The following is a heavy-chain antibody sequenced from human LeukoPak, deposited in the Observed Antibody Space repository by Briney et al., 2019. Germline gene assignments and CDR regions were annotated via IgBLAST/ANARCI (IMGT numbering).Heavy chain of an antibody. V-gene: IGHV3-7*01. CDR2: IKQDGSEK. CDR1: GFTFSNAW. J-gene: IGHJ5*02. CDR3: ARDGGFGP. D-gene: IGHD3-16*01. Sequence: GGSLRLSCAASGFTFSNAWMSWVRQAPGKGLEWVVNIKQDGSEKYYVDSVKGRFTISRDNAKNSLYPQMNSLRAEDTAVYYCARDGGFGPWGQGTLVTVSS.